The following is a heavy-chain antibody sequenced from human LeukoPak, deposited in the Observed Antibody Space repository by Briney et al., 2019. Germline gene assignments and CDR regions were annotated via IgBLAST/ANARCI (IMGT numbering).Heavy chain of an antibody. Sequence: SETLFLTCTVSGGSISSGGYYWSWIRQHPGKGLEWIGYIYYSGSTYYNPSLKSRVTISVDTSKNQFSLKLSSVTAADTAVYYCARSSADSSGYSFDYWGQGTLVTVSS. V-gene: IGHV4-31*03. J-gene: IGHJ4*02. CDR1: GGSISSGGYY. D-gene: IGHD3-22*01. CDR3: ARSSADSSGYSFDY. CDR2: IYYSGST.